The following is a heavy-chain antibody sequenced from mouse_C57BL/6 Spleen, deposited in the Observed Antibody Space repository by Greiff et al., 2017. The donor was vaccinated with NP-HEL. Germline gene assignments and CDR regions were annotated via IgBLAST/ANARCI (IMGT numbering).Heavy chain of an antibody. CDR1: GYTFTDYY. V-gene: IGHV1-26*01. J-gene: IGHJ4*01. D-gene: IGHD1-1*01. CDR2: INPNNGGP. CDR3: ARMDYYGSSYYAMDY. Sequence: VQLQQSGPELVKPGASVKISCKASGYTFTDYYMNWVKQSHGKSLEWIGDINPNNGGPSSTQKFKGKATLTVDKSSSTDYMELRSLTSEDSAVYYCARMDYYGSSYYAMDYWGQGTSVTVSS.